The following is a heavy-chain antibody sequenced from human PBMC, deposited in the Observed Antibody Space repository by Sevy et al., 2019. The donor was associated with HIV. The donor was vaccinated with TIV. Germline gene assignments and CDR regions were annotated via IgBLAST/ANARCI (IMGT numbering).Heavy chain of an antibody. J-gene: IGHJ6*03. CDR1: GGSISSYY. V-gene: IGHV4-4*07. CDR3: ARVSSPPPDYGGNSPCNYYFYYYMDV. D-gene: IGHD4-17*01. Sequence: SETLSLTCTVSGGSISSYYWSWIRQPAGKGLEWIGRIYTSGSTNYNPSLKSRVTMSVDTSKNQFSLKLSSVTAADTAVYYCARVSSPPPDYGGNSPCNYYFYYYMDVWGKGTTVTVSS. CDR2: IYTSGST.